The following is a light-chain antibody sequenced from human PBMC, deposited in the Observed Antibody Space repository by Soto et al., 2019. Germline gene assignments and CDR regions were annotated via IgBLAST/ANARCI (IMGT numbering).Light chain of an antibody. V-gene: IGLV2-11*01. CDR3: CSYAGSYSL. CDR2: DVS. Sequence: QSVLTQPRSVSGSPGQSVTISCTGTSSDVGGYNFVSWYQQHPGKVPKLMIYDVSQRPSGVPDRFSGSKSGNTASLTISGLQAEDEADYSCCSYAGSYSLFGGGTKLTVL. CDR1: SSDVGGYNF. J-gene: IGLJ2*01.